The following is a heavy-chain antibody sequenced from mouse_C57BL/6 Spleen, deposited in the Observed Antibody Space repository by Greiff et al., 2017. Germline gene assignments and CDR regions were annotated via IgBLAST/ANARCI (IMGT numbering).Heavy chain of an antibody. V-gene: IGHV1-55*01. CDR2: IYPGSGST. Sequence: QVQLQQSGAELVKPGASVKMSCKASGYTFTSYWITWVQQRPGQGLEWIGDIYPGSGSTNYTGKFKSKATLTVDKSSSRAYKQLSSLTSEDSAVYYEARRDGSGEYYAMDYWGQGATVTVSS. CDR3: ARRDGSGEYYAMDY. J-gene: IGHJ4*01. CDR1: GYTFTSYW. D-gene: IGHD1-1*01.